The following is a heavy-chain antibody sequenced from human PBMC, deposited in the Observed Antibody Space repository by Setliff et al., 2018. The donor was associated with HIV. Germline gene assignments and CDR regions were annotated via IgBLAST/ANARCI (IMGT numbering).Heavy chain of an antibody. D-gene: IGHD4-4*01. Sequence: PGGSLRLSCAASGFIFNNFWMHWVRQAPGKGLVWVSRIGRDGRTTNYADSVKGRFTISRDSAKNTLYLLMNSLKTEDTAVYYCTSSYINYAYWGQGTLVTVSS. CDR1: GFIFNNFW. V-gene: IGHV3-74*01. J-gene: IGHJ4*02. CDR2: IGRDGRTT. CDR3: TSSYINYAY.